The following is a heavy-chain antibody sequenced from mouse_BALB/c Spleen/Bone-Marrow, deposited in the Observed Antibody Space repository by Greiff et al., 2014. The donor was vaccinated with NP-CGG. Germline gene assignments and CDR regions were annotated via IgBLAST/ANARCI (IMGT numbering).Heavy chain of an antibody. CDR1: GFTFSDYY. V-gene: IGHV5-4*02. D-gene: IGHD2-10*02. Sequence: DVKLQESGGGLVKPGGSLKLSCAASGFTFSDYYMYWVRQTPEKRLEWVATISDGGTYTFYPDSVKGRFTISRDNAKNNLYLQMSSLQSEDTAMYYCTRSGKRYGAMDYWGQGTSVTVSS. CDR2: ISDGGTYT. J-gene: IGHJ4*01. CDR3: TRSGKRYGAMDY.